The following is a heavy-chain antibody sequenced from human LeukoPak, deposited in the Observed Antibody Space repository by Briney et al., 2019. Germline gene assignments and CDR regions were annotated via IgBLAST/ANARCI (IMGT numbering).Heavy chain of an antibody. Sequence: GGSLRLSCAASGFTVSSNYMSWVRQAPGKGLEWVSVIYSGGSTYYADSVKGRFTISRDNSKNTLYLQMNSLRAEDTAVYYCAKDPTSYDPDAFDIWGQGTMVTVSS. CDR2: IYSGGST. V-gene: IGHV3-66*01. D-gene: IGHD5-18*01. CDR3: AKDPTSYDPDAFDI. CDR1: GFTVSSNY. J-gene: IGHJ3*02.